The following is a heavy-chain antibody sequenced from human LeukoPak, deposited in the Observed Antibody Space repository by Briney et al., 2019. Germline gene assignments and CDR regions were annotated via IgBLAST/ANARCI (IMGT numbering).Heavy chain of an antibody. CDR1: GFTFSSYW. CDR2: INNDGSGT. D-gene: IGHD5/OR15-5a*01. CDR3: VRGGESTWS. Sequence: GGSLRLSCAASGFTFSSYWMHWVRQAPGKGPVWVSRINNDGSGTTYADSVKGRFTISRDDAKNTLYLQKNSLRAEDTAVYYCVRGGESTWSWGQGTLVTVSS. J-gene: IGHJ5*02. V-gene: IGHV3-74*01.